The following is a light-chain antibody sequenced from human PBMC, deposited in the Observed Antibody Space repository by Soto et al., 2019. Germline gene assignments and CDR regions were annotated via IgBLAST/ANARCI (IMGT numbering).Light chain of an antibody. CDR3: QHYCRSPYT. CDR2: AAS. J-gene: IGKJ2*01. Sequence: EIVLTQSPGTLSLSPGERDTLSCRASQSVSSSYSAWYQQKPGQAPRLLIYAASSRSTDIPDRFSGCGSGTDFTLTISRLEPEDFAVYYCQHYCRSPYTCGRGTKLEIK. V-gene: IGKV3-20*01. CDR1: QSVSSSY.